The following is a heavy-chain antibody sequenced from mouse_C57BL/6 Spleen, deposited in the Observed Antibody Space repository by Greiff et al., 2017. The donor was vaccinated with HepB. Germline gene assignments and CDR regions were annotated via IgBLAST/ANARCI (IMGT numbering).Heavy chain of an antibody. V-gene: IGHV1-50*01. J-gene: IGHJ2*01. CDR3: ARWIRQDFDD. CDR2: IDPSDSYT. Sequence: VQLQQPGAELVKPGASVKLSCKASGYTFTSYWMQWVKQRPGQGLEWIGEIDPSDSYTNYNQKFKGKATLTVDKSTSTAYMQLSSLTSEDSEVYYCARWIRQDFDDWGQGTTLTVSS. CDR1: GYTFTSYW. D-gene: IGHD2-2*01.